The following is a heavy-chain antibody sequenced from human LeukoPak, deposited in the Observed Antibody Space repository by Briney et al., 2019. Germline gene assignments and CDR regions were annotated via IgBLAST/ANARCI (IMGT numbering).Heavy chain of an antibody. Sequence: QAGGSLGLSCAASGFAFFSTSIHWVRQAPGKGLEWLSYSSTVTGNIYYADSVKGRFTISRDNAKSSLNLQMNSLRAEDTALYYCAKVAGNWNHPNWGQGTLVTVSS. CDR1: GFAFFSTS. J-gene: IGHJ4*02. CDR3: AKVAGNWNHPN. CDR2: SSTVTGNI. V-gene: IGHV3-48*04. D-gene: IGHD1-14*01.